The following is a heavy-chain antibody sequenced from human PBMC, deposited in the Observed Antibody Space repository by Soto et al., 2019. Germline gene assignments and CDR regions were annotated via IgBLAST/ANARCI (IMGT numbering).Heavy chain of an antibody. Sequence: VASVKVSCKASGYTFTSYGISWVRQAPGQGLEWMGWISAYNGNTNYAQKLQGRVTMTTDTSTSTAYMGLRSLRSDDTAVYYCARLTTHCSGGSCYPNWFDPWGQGTLVTVSS. D-gene: IGHD2-15*01. CDR3: ARLTTHCSGGSCYPNWFDP. CDR1: GYTFTSYG. CDR2: ISAYNGNT. J-gene: IGHJ5*02. V-gene: IGHV1-18*04.